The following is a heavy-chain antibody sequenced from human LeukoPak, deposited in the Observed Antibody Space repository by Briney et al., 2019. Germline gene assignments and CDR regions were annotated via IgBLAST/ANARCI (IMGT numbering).Heavy chain of an antibody. V-gene: IGHV5-51*01. CDR3: ARGNYGGYYYYYYMDV. CDR2: IYPGDSDT. D-gene: IGHD4-23*01. Sequence: GESLKISCKGSGYSFTTYWIGWVRQMPGKGLEWMGIIYPGDSDTRYSPSFQGQVTISADKSISTAYLQWSSLKASDTAMYYCARGNYGGYYYYYYMDVWGKGTTVTVSS. J-gene: IGHJ6*03. CDR1: GYSFTTYW.